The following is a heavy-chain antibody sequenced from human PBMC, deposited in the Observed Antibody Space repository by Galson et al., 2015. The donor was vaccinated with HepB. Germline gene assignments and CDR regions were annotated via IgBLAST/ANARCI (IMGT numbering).Heavy chain of an antibody. J-gene: IGHJ4*02. CDR2: MNPNSGNT. CDR1: GSTFTSYD. V-gene: IGHV1-8*01. D-gene: IGHD4-17*01. CDR3: ASEVMAVTTYFDY. Sequence: SVKVSCKASGSTFTSYDINWVRQATGQGLEWMGWMNPNSGNTGYAQKFQGRVTMTRNTSISTAYMELSSLRSEDTAVYYCASEVMAVTTYFDYWGQGTLVTVSS.